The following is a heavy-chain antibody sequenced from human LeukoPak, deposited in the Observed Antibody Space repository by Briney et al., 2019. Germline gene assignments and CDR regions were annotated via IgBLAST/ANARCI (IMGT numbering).Heavy chain of an antibody. Sequence: GGSLRLSCAASGFSFSSYGMHWVRQAPGKGLEWVAFIRYDGSNKYYADSVKGRFTISRDNSKNTLYLQMNSLRAGDTAVYYCAKPPRGAYYFDYWGQGTLVTVSS. CDR2: IRYDGSNK. D-gene: IGHD1-26*01. V-gene: IGHV3-30*02. J-gene: IGHJ4*02. CDR1: GFSFSSYG. CDR3: AKPPRGAYYFDY.